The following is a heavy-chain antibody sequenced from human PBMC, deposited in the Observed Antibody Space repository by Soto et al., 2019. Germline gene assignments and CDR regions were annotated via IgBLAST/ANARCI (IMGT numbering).Heavy chain of an antibody. CDR2: SYYDGESK. Sequence: QVQLVESGGGVAQPGTSLRLSCAASGFSFETYGMHWVRQAPGKGLEGVAISYYDGESKYYADAVKGRFTIYRDNSKNTLYLQMNSLRAEDTAVYYCARDYYYDSSGYSNYYYGMDVWGQGTTVTVSS. CDR3: ARDYYYDSSGYSNYYYGMDV. V-gene: IGHV3-33*01. D-gene: IGHD3-22*01. J-gene: IGHJ6*02. CDR1: GFSFETYG.